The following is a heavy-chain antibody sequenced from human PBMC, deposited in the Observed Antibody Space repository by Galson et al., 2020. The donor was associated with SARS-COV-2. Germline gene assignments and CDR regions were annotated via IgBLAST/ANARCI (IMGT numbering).Heavy chain of an antibody. CDR3: ARILDY. Sequence: LETLSLTCNVSGYSIRSGYYWGWIRPPPGKGLAFIGSIYNSGTTYYNPSLRSRVTISVDTSQNQFSLKLTSVTAADTAVYYCARILDYWGQGTLVTVSS. CDR1: GYSIRSGYY. V-gene: IGHV4-38-2*02. CDR2: IYNSGTT. J-gene: IGHJ4*02.